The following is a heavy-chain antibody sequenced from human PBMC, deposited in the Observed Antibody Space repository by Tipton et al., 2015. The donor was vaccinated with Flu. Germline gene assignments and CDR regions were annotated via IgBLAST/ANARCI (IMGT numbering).Heavy chain of an antibody. J-gene: IGHJ4*02. Sequence: TLSLTCTVSGDAISSSLYYWGWIRQPPGGGLEWIGSIYYSGSTHYNSSLESRVTISLDTSKKQLSLKLSSVTAADTAVYYCARQKGGISSGYYYYFDYWGQGTLVTVSS. CDR1: GDAISSSLYY. CDR3: ARQKGGISSGYYYYFDY. V-gene: IGHV4-39*07. CDR2: IYYSGST. D-gene: IGHD3-22*01.